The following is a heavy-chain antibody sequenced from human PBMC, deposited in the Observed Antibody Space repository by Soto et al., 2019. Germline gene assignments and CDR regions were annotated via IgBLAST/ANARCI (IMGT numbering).Heavy chain of an antibody. CDR1: GGSISSGGYY. CDR2: IYYSGST. Sequence: SETLSLTCTVSGGSISSGGYYWSWIRQHPGKGLEWIGYIYYSGSTYYNPSLKSRVTISVDTSKNQFSLKLSSVTAADTAVYYCARDRNRYYDSSGYWFDPWGQGTLVTVSS. D-gene: IGHD3-22*01. V-gene: IGHV4-31*03. CDR3: ARDRNRYYDSSGYWFDP. J-gene: IGHJ5*02.